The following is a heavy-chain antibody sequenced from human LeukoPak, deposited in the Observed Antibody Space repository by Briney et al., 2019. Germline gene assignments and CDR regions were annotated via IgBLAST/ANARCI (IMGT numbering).Heavy chain of an antibody. V-gene: IGHV3-21*01. Sequence: GRSLRLSCAASGFTFSSYSMNWVRQAPGKGLEWVSSISSSSSYIYYADSVKGRFTISRDNAKNSLYLQMNSLRAEDTAVYYCARINCGGDCFLDYWGQGTLVTVSS. J-gene: IGHJ4*02. CDR3: ARINCGGDCFLDY. D-gene: IGHD2-21*01. CDR1: GFTFSSYS. CDR2: ISSSSSYI.